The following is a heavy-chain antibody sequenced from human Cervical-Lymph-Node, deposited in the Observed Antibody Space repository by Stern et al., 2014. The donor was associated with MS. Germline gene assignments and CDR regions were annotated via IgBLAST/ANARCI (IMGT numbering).Heavy chain of an antibody. V-gene: IGHV1-24*01. J-gene: IGHJ6*02. Sequence: QVQLVQSGAEVKKPGASVKVSCKVSGYTLTDLSMHWVRQAPGKGLEWMGGFDPEDGEKIYAQKFQGRVTMTEDTSTDTAYMELSSLRSEDTAVYYCATDRDDFRSGYSAPTKGYVLDVWGQGTTVTVTS. CDR1: GYTLTDLS. D-gene: IGHD3-3*01. CDR3: ATDRDDFRSGYSAPTKGYVLDV. CDR2: FDPEDGEK.